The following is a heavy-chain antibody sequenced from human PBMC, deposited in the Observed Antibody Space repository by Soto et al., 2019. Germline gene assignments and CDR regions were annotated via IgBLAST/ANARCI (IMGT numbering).Heavy chain of an antibody. CDR2: VRWDDEK. J-gene: IGHJ6*02. V-gene: IGHV2-70*19. CDR1: GFSLNTGGMC. Sequence: SGPTLVNPSQTLTLTCTFSGFSLNTGGMCLSWVRQPTGKALEWLAVVRWDDEKHFSTSLRNRISVSKDASGDRVVLTMANMDPEDSGTYYSVRNHGGYTAYYGMDVWGPGTTVTVSS. CDR3: VRNHGGYTAYYGMDV. D-gene: IGHD5-12*01.